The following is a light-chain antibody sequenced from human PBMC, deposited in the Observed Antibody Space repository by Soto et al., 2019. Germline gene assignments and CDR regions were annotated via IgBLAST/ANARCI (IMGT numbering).Light chain of an antibody. J-gene: IGKJ4*01. Sequence: EIVMTQSPATLSVSPGERATLSCRASQSVSSYLAWYQQKPGQAPRLLISGASTRATGIPARFSGSGSGTDFTLTISGLQSEDFAVYYCQQYNNWPLTFGGGTKVDIK. CDR3: QQYNNWPLT. CDR2: GAS. CDR1: QSVSSY. V-gene: IGKV3-15*01.